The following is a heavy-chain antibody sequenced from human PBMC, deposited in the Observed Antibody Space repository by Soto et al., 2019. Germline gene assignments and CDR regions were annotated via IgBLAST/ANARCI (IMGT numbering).Heavy chain of an antibody. J-gene: IGHJ3*02. V-gene: IGHV4-4*07. CDR2: IYGSGNT. CDR3: AGDVERRGDSFEI. D-gene: IGHD1-1*01. CDR1: GGSISSYY. Sequence: SETLSLTCIVSGGSISSYYWSWIRQSAGKGLEWIGRIYGSGNTNNNPSLKSRVTMSLDTSKNQVSLKLSSVTAADTAVYYCAGDVERRGDSFEIWGQGTVVTVSS.